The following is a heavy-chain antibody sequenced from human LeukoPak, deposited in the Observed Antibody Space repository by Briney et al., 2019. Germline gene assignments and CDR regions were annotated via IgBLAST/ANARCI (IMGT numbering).Heavy chain of an antibody. Sequence: GGSLRLSCAASGFTFSSHGMSWVRQAPGKGLEWVANIKQDGSEKTYVDSVKGRFTISRDNAKNSLYLQMNSLKAQDTAVYYCARGTYCAGDCYYYFDYWGQGTLVTVSS. J-gene: IGHJ4*02. CDR1: GFTFSSHG. CDR3: ARGTYCAGDCYYYFDY. V-gene: IGHV3-7*03. CDR2: IKQDGSEK. D-gene: IGHD2-21*02.